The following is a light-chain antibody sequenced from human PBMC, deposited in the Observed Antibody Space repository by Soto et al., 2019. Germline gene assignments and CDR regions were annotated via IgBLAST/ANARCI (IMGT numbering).Light chain of an antibody. CDR2: DVS. CDR3: SSYTSSSALNV. V-gene: IGLV2-14*01. J-gene: IGLJ1*01. CDR1: SSDVGGYNY. Sequence: LTQPASVSGSPGQSITISCTGTSSDVGGYNYVSWYQQHPGKAPKLMIYDVSNRPSGVSNRFSGSKSGNTASLTISGLQAEDEADYYCSSYTSSSALNVFGTGTRSPS.